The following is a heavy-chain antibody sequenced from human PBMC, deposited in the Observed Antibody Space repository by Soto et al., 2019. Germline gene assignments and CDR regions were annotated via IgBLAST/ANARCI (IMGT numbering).Heavy chain of an antibody. D-gene: IGHD6-6*01. CDR1: GFTFSTYS. CDR2: ISSRSYTI. V-gene: IGHV3-48*02. J-gene: IGHJ6*02. CDR3: ARGGSSSDNGMDV. Sequence: EVKLVESGGHLVQPGGSLRLSCAASGFTFSTYSMNWVRQAPGKGLEWVSYISSRSYTIYYVDSVKGRFTISRDNAKNSLYLQMNSLRDEDTAVYYCARGGSSSDNGMDVWGQGTTVTVSS.